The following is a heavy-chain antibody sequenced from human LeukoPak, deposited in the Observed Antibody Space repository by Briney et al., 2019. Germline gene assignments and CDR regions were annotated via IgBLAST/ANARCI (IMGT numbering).Heavy chain of an antibody. Sequence: GGSLRLSCAASGFTFSNYAMSWVRQAPGMGLEWVSDISGSGGSTYYADSVKGRFTTSRDNSKNTLYLQMNSLRAEDTAVYYCARLEDTAMVDYWGQGTLVTVSS. CDR3: ARLEDTAMVDY. CDR2: ISGSGGST. CDR1: GFTFSNYA. V-gene: IGHV3-23*01. D-gene: IGHD5-18*01. J-gene: IGHJ4*02.